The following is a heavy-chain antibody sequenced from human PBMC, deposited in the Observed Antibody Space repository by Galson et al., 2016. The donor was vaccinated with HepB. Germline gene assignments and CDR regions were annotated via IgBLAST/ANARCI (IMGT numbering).Heavy chain of an antibody. CDR2: MIPMLATA. V-gene: IGHV1-69*13. D-gene: IGHD3-16*01. CDR1: GGTFSRFA. CDR3: ARSFWGKYETGYYHYALDV. J-gene: IGHJ6*02. Sequence: SVKVSCKASGGTFSRFAISWVRQAPGQGLEWMGGMIPMLATAHYAQRFQGRVTVPADESTSTAYMELSSLRSDDTAVYYCARSFWGKYETGYYHYALDVWGQGTTVTVSS.